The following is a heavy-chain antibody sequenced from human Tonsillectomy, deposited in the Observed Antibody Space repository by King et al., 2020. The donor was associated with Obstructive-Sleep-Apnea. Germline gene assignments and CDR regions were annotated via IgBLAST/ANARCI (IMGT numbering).Heavy chain of an antibody. V-gene: IGHV1-8*01. CDR1: VYTFTSYD. CDR2: MNPNSGKT. J-gene: IGHJ5*02. D-gene: IGHD3-9*01. CDR3: ARGTDILTGYYIP. Sequence: QLVQSGAEVKKPGASVKISCKASVYTFTSYDINWVRQATGQGLEWMGWMNPNSGKTGYAQKFQGRVTMTRNTSISTAYMELTSLRSEDTAVYYCARGTDILTGYYIPWGRGTLVTVSS.